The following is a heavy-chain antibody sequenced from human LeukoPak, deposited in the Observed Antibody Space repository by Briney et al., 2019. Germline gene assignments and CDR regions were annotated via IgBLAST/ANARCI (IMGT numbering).Heavy chain of an antibody. CDR3: VWQLVRDYYGMDV. CDR1: GGSFSGYY. Sequence: SETLSLTCAVYGGSFSGYYWSWIRQPPGKGLEWIGEINHSGSTNYNPSLKSRVTISVDTSKNQFSLKLSSVTAADTAVYYCVWQLVRDYYGMDVWGQGTTVTVSS. CDR2: INHSGST. V-gene: IGHV4-34*01. J-gene: IGHJ6*02. D-gene: IGHD6-6*01.